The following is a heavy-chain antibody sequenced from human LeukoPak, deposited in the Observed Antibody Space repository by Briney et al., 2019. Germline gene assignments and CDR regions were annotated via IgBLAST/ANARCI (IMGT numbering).Heavy chain of an antibody. CDR2: INPSGGST. CDR1: GYTFTSYY. J-gene: IGHJ3*02. D-gene: IGHD5-12*01. CDR3: ARHSGYETDAFDI. Sequence: GASVKVSCKASGYTFTSYYMHWVRQAPGQGLEWMGIINPSGGSTNYAQNFQGRVTMTRDTSTSTVYMELRSLRSEDTAVYYCARHSGYETDAFDIWGQGTMVTVSS. V-gene: IGHV1-46*01.